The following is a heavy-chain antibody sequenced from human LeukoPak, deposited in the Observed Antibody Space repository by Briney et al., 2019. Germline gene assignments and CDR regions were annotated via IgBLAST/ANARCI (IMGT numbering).Heavy chain of an antibody. J-gene: IGHJ4*02. CDR1: GGSISSSSYY. Sequence: SETLSLTCTVSGGSISSSSYYWGWIRQPPGKELEWIGSIYYSGSTYYNPSLKSRVTISVDTSKNQFSLKLSSVTAADTAVYYCARRAGYSSSWSYYFDYWGQGTPVTVSS. CDR2: IYYSGST. V-gene: IGHV4-39*07. CDR3: ARRAGYSSSWSYYFDY. D-gene: IGHD6-13*01.